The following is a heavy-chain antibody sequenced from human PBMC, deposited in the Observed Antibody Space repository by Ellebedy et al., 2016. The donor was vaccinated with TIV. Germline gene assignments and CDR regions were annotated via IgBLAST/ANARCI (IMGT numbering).Heavy chain of an antibody. CDR1: GGSVSSSY. CDR2: LYYSGTT. CDR3: ARTTWGTGDAVDI. V-gene: IGHV4-59*02. Sequence: SETLSLTCSVSGGSVSSSYWTWIRQSPGQGLEWIGYLYYSGTTDYSDSLKSRVTISEDTSKNQVSLNVNSVTAADAAVYYCARTTWGTGDAVDIWGQGTMVSVSS. J-gene: IGHJ3*02. D-gene: IGHD3-16*01.